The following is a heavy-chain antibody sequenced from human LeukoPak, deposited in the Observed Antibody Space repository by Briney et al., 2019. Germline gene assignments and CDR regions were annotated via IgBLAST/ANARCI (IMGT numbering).Heavy chain of an antibody. CDR3: ARDRNWNGSNWDCFSAPRHYFDY. CDR1: GFTFSSYS. J-gene: IGHJ4*02. Sequence: PGGSLRLSCAASGFTFSSYSMNWVRQAPGKGLEWVSYISSSSSNIYYADSVKGRFTISRDNAKNSLYLQMNSLRAEDTAVYYCARDRNWNGSNWDCFSAPRHYFDYWGQGTLVTVS. CDR2: ISSSSSNI. V-gene: IGHV3-48*01. D-gene: IGHD2-21*02.